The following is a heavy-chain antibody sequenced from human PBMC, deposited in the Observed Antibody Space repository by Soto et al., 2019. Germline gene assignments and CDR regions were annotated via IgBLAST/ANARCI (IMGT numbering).Heavy chain of an antibody. Sequence: GGSLRLSCAASGFTFDDYAMHWVRQAPGKGLEWVSGISWNSGSIGYADSVKGRFTISRDNAKNSLYLQMNSLRAEDTALYYCAKESGGKLRVAVAGLGYDAFDIWGQGTMVTVSS. J-gene: IGHJ3*02. CDR2: ISWNSGSI. V-gene: IGHV3-9*01. CDR3: AKESGGKLRVAVAGLGYDAFDI. CDR1: GFTFDDYA. D-gene: IGHD6-19*01.